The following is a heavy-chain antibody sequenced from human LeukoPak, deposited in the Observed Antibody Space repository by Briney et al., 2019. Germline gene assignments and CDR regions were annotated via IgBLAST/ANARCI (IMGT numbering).Heavy chain of an antibody. CDR3: AREGATEAFDI. CDR2: IYYSGRT. Sequence: SETLSLTCSVSGASISSSPYSWGWIRQPPGKRLEWIATIYYSGRTDYNPSLQSRVTMSGDTSKNQFSLKLTSVTAADTAVYYCAREGATEAFDIWGQGTMVTVSS. CDR1: GASISSSPYS. D-gene: IGHD1-26*01. J-gene: IGHJ3*02. V-gene: IGHV4-39*02.